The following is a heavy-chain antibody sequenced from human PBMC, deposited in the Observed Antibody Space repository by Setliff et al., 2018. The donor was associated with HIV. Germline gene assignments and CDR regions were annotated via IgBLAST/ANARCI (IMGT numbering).Heavy chain of an antibody. V-gene: IGHV3-30*02. CDR1: GFTFSNYG. J-gene: IGHJ4*02. Sequence: GGSLRLSCSASGFTFSNYGMHWLRQAPGKGLEWVAFLRHDGNNSYYTDSVKGRFEIFRENYKNTGYLKMNSLERDDTTIYYCAKAIGGSRGYDGAGFWGQGNLVTVSS. CDR2: LRHDGNNS. D-gene: IGHD5-12*01. CDR3: AKAIGGSRGYDGAGF.